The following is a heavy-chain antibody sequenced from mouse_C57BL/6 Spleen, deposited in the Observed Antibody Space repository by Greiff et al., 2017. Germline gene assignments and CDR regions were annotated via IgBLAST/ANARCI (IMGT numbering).Heavy chain of an antibody. D-gene: IGHD2-1*01. CDR2: IDPNSGGT. CDR1: GYTFTRYW. CDR3: AREDGNYQYEWDD. Sequence: VQLQQSGAELVKPGASVKLSCKASGYTFTRYWMHWVKQRPGRGLAWIGRIDPNSGGTTSNEKFKSKATLTVDKPSSTAYMQLSSLTSEDAAVYDCAREDGNYQYEWDDWGQGTTVTVAS. J-gene: IGHJ2*01. V-gene: IGHV1-72*01.